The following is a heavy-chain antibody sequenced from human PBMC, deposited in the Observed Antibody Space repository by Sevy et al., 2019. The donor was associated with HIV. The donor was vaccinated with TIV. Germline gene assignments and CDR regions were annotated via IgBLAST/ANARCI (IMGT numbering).Heavy chain of an antibody. Sequence: SETLSLTCTVSGGSISGYYWSWIRQPPGKELEWIGYIPYSGSTNYNPSLKSRVTISVDTSNNEYSLKLSSRTAAEPAVYYCARSRVINGTFDHWGQGTLVTVSS. CDR1: GGSISGYY. J-gene: IGHJ4*02. CDR3: ARSRVINGTFDH. V-gene: IGHV4-59*01. D-gene: IGHD2-21*01. CDR2: IPYSGST.